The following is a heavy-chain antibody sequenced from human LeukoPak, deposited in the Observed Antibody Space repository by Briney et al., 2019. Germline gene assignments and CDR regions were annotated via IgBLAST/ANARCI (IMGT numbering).Heavy chain of an antibody. CDR2: IYYSGST. CDR3: ARDNSIYYYMDV. CDR1: GGSISSSSYY. D-gene: IGHD4-23*01. Sequence: SETLSLTCTVSGGSISSSSYYWGWIRQPPGKGLEWIGSIYYSGSTYYNPSLKSQVTISVDTSKNQFSLKLSSVTAADTAVYYCARDNSIYYYMDVWGKGTTVTVSS. J-gene: IGHJ6*03. V-gene: IGHV4-39*07.